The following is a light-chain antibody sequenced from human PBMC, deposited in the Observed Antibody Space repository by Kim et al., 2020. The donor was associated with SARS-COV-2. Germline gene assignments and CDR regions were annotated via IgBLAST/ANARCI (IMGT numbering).Light chain of an antibody. V-gene: IGLV3-19*01. CDR3: CSRDSRAKVSV. J-gene: IGLJ1*01. Sequence: ALGQTVRITGQGESLRKSEASWDQQKPGQAPVLVMSDENNRPSGIPDRFSGSSSGNTASLTITGAQAEDEADYYCCSRDSRAKVSVCATGIKVTVL. CDR1: SLRKSE. CDR2: DEN.